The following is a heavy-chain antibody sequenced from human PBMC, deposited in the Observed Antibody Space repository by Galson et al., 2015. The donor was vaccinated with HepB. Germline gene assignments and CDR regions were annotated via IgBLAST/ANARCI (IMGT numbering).Heavy chain of an antibody. Sequence: SLRLSCAASGFTFGDHYMTWVRQAPGKGLEWVAVMNQDGSARHYVDSVRGRFTISRDNAKNSLYLQLNNLRVEDTAVYFCARGRGFLIDYWGQGTLVSASS. CDR2: MNQDGSAR. D-gene: IGHD3-3*01. CDR3: ARGRGFLIDY. J-gene: IGHJ4*02. V-gene: IGHV3-7*03. CDR1: GFTFGDHY.